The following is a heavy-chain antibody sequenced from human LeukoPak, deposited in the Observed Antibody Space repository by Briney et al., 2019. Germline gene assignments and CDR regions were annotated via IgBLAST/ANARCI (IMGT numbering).Heavy chain of an antibody. CDR1: GFTFSSYG. Sequence: GGSLRLSCAASGFTFSSYGMHWVRQAPGKGLEWVAFIRYDGSNKYYADSVKGRFTISRDNSKNTLYLQMNTLRAEDTAVYYCVGYGGNSFWGQGTWSPSPQ. V-gene: IGHV3-30*02. J-gene: IGHJ4*02. CDR2: IRYDGSNK. D-gene: IGHD4-23*01. CDR3: VGYGGNSF.